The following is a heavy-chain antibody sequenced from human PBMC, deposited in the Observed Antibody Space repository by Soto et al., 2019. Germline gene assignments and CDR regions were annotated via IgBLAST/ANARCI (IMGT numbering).Heavy chain of an antibody. D-gene: IGHD6-19*01. J-gene: IGHJ5*02. CDR2: ISHNGRT. V-gene: IGHV4-4*02. CDR1: GGSIGNTYW. CDR3: ARELAVADNWFDP. Sequence: QVQLQESGPGLVKPSGTLSLTCAVSGGSIGNTYWWSWVRQPPGRGLEWIGEISHNGRTNYNPSLKSRVTISVDKSKNQFSLKLSSVTAADTAIYYCARELAVADNWFDPWGQGTLVTVSS.